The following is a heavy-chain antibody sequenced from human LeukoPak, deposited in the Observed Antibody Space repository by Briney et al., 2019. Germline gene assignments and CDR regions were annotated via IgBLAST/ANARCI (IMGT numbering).Heavy chain of an antibody. CDR3: ARFQYKAAFDI. V-gene: IGHV4-59*01. CDR2: IHYSGST. J-gene: IGHJ3*02. D-gene: IGHD1-1*01. CDR1: GGSISTYF. Sequence: PSETLSLTCSVSGGSISTYFWSWIRQPPGKGLEWIGYIHYSGSTNYNPSLKGRVTISVDTSKNQFSLKLSSVTAADTAVYYCARFQYKAAFDIWGQGTMVTVSS.